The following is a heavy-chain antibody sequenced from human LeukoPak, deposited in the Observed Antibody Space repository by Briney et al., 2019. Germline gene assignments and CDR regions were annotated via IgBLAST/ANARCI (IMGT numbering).Heavy chain of an antibody. D-gene: IGHD3-9*01. V-gene: IGHV4-61*02. CDR3: ARDSSPLRYFDWFSYFDY. CDR1: GGSISSGSYY. CDR2: IYTSGNT. Sequence: SSETLSLTCTVSGGSISSGSYYWSWIRQPAGKGLERIGRIYTSGNTNYNPSLKSRVTISVDTSKNQFSLKLSSVTAADTAVYYCARDSSPLRYFDWFSYFDYWGQGTLVTVSS. J-gene: IGHJ4*02.